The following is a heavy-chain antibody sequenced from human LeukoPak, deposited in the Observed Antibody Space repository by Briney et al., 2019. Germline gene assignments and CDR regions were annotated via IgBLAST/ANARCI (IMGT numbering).Heavy chain of an antibody. J-gene: IGHJ3*02. V-gene: IGHV1-46*01. CDR2: INPSGGST. CDR1: GYTFTSYY. Sequence: ASVKVSCKASGYTFTSYYMHWVRQAPGQGLEWMGIINPSGGSTSYAQKFQGRVTMTRDTSTSTVYMELTSLRSEDTAVYYCARDGLYCTNGVCSSDIWGQGTLDTVSS. D-gene: IGHD2-8*01. CDR3: ARDGLYCTNGVCSSDI.